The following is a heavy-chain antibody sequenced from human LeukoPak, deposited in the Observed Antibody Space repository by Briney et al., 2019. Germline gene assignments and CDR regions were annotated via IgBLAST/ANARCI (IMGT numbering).Heavy chain of an antibody. Sequence: GGSLRLSCLTSGFTLSTNAMSWVRQAPGKGLEWISGISGSGASTYYADSVKGRFTISRDDSRNTLHLQMNSLRGDDTAVYYCAKDVGKWESLHFFDYWGQGTLVTVSS. D-gene: IGHD1-26*01. J-gene: IGHJ4*02. CDR1: GFTLSTNA. CDR3: AKDVGKWESLHFFDY. CDR2: ISGSGAST. V-gene: IGHV3-23*01.